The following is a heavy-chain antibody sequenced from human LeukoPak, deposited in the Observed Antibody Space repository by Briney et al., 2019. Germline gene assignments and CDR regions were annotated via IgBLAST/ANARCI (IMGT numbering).Heavy chain of an antibody. CDR1: GGSFSGYY. CDR3: ASGSPPGVAFDI. CDR2: INHSGST. Sequence: SETLSLTCAVYGGSFSGYYWSWIRQPPGKGLEWIGEINHSGSTNYNPSLKSRVTISVDTSKNQFSLKLSSVTAADTAVYYCASGSPPGVAFDIWGQGTMVTVSS. D-gene: IGHD3-10*01. J-gene: IGHJ3*02. V-gene: IGHV4-34*01.